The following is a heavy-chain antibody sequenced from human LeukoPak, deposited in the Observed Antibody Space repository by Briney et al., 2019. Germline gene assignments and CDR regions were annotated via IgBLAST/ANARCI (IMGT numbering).Heavy chain of an antibody. J-gene: IGHJ4*02. CDR1: GYTFTSYG. D-gene: IGHD6-13*01. Sequence: ASVKVSCKASGYTFTSYGISWVRQAPGQGLEWMGWISAYNGNTNYAHNLQGRITVTTETSTSTAYMELRSLRSDDTAVYYCARVGAAPGHFDYWGQGTQLTVSS. V-gene: IGHV1-18*01. CDR2: ISAYNGNT. CDR3: ARVGAAPGHFDY.